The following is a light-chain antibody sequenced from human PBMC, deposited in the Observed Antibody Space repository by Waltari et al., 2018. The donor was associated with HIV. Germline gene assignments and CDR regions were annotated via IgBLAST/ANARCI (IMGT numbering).Light chain of an antibody. J-gene: IGLJ1*01. V-gene: IGLV2-14*03. CDR3: KSKTSSSTPCV. CDR2: DVS. CDR1: SSDVGGYNS. Sequence: QSALTQPASVSGSPGQSITISCTGTSSDVGGYNSVAWYQQHPGKAPKLIIYDVSNRPPGVPYRCSGSKSGNTASLTISGLQAEDEADYYCKSKTSSSTPCVFGTGTKVTVL.